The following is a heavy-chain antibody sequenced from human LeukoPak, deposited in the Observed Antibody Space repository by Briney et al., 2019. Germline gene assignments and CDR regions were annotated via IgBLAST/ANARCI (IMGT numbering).Heavy chain of an antibody. V-gene: IGHV3-23*01. Sequence: GGSLRLSCAASGFTFSTYAMSWVRQSPGKGLEWASAISGSGGSTNYADSVKGRFTISRDNSKNTLYLQMNSLRADDTAVYYCAKERGAGYNRYPGIGVYYFDYWGQGTLVTVSS. CDR2: ISGSGGST. J-gene: IGHJ4*02. D-gene: IGHD5-24*01. CDR3: AKERGAGYNRYPGIGVYYFDY. CDR1: GFTFSTYA.